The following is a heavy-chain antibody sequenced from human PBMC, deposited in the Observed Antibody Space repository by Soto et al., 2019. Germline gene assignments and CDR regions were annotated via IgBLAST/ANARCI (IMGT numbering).Heavy chain of an antibody. CDR2: ISSSSSYI. J-gene: IGHJ4*02. V-gene: IGHV3-21*01. CDR1: GFTFSSYS. CDR3: ARSDIVVVASAGG. D-gene: IGHD2-15*01. Sequence: GGSLRLSCAASGFTFSSYSMNWVRQAPGKGLEWVSSISSSSSYIYYADSVKGRFTISRDNAKNSLYLQMNSLRAEDTAVYYCARSDIVVVASAGGWGQGTLVTVSS.